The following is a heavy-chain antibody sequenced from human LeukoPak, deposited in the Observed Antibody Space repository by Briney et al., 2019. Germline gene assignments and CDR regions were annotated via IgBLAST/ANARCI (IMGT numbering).Heavy chain of an antibody. D-gene: IGHD1-26*01. CDR1: GGSISSYY. CDR3: GRGLRYSESYVVEY. V-gene: IGHV4-59*01. J-gene: IGHJ4*02. Sequence: PSETLSLTCTVSGGSISSYYWSWIRQPPGKGLEWIGYIYYSGSTNYNPSLKSRVTISVDTSKNQFSLKLSSVTAADTAVYHCGRGLRYSESYVVEYWGQGTLVTVSS. CDR2: IYYSGST.